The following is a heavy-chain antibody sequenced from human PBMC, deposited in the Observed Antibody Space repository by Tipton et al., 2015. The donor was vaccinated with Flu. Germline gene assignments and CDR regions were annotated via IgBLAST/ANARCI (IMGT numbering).Heavy chain of an antibody. CDR3: ARVDPRLWFGVLPLGAFDI. D-gene: IGHD3-10*01. CDR1: GGSISSSSYY. V-gene: IGHV4-39*07. CDR2: IYYSGST. J-gene: IGHJ3*02. Sequence: TLSLTCTVSGGSISSSSYYWGWIRQPPGKGLEWIGSIYYSGSTYYNPSLKSRVTISVDTSKNQFSLKLSSVTAADTAVYYCARVDPRLWFGVLPLGAFDIWGQGTMVTVSS.